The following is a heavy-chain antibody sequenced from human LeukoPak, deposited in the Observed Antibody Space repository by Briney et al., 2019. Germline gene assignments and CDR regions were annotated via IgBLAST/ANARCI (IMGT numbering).Heavy chain of an antibody. V-gene: IGHV3-9*01. D-gene: IGHD6-6*01. J-gene: IGHJ4*02. CDR2: VSWNSGSI. Sequence: GGSLRLSCSASGFTFDDYAMHWVRQAPGKGLEWVSGVSWNSGSIGYADSVKGRFTISRDNARNSLYLQMNSLRAEDTALYYCAKASSYSSSSGYFDYWGQGTLVTVSS. CDR3: AKASSYSSSSGYFDY. CDR1: GFTFDDYA.